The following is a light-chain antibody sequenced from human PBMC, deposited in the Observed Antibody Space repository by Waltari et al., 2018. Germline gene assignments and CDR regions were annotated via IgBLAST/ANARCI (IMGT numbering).Light chain of an antibody. CDR1: QIINYW. V-gene: IGKV1-5*03. CDR3: QQYNTYPVT. Sequence: DIQMTQSPSTLSASEGDRVTLTCRASQIINYWLAWYQQKPGKAPKPLIYKASTLETGVPSRFSGSGSGTEFTLTIGSLQPDDFAIYYCQQYNTYPVTFGQGTRLEIK. CDR2: KAS. J-gene: IGKJ5*01.